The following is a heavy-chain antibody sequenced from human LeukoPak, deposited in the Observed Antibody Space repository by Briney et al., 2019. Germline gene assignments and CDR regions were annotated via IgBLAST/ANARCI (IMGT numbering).Heavy chain of an antibody. CDR3: ARAGRYVVRGVDGNMDV. CDR2: ISSSGSTI. Sequence: GGSLRLSCAASGFTFSSYEMNWVRQAPGKGLEWVSYISSSGSTIYYADSVKGRFTISRDNAKNSLHLQMNSLRCEENAVYYCARAGRYVVRGVDGNMDVWGKGTTVTVSS. CDR1: GFTFSSYE. V-gene: IGHV3-48*03. J-gene: IGHJ6*03. D-gene: IGHD3-10*01.